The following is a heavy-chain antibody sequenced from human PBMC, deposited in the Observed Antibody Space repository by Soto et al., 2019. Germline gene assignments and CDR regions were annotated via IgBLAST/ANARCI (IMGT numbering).Heavy chain of an antibody. D-gene: IGHD3-10*01. CDR3: ARGEEYYGSGSYYLFDY. CDR2: IYSGGNS. V-gene: IGHV3-53*02. J-gene: IGHJ4*02. Sequence: EVQLVETGGGLIQPGGSLRLSCAASGFNVSSNYMSWVRQAPGKGLEWVSVIYSGGNSYSADSVKGRFFISRDNSKNTLYLQMNSLRAEDTAVYYCARGEEYYGSGSYYLFDYWGQGTLVTVSS. CDR1: GFNVSSNY.